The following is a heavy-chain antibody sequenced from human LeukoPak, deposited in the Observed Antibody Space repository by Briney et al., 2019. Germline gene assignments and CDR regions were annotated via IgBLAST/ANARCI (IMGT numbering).Heavy chain of an antibody. CDR3: ARDSPDILTGYYYLDYYYMDV. V-gene: IGHV3-48*03. Sequence: GGSLRLSCAASGFTFSSYEMNWVRQAPGKGLEWVSYISNSGSTIYYTDSVKGRFTISRDNSKNTLYLQMNSLRAEDTAVYYCARDSPDILTGYYYLDYYYMDVWGKGTTVTVSS. CDR1: GFTFSSYE. D-gene: IGHD3-9*01. J-gene: IGHJ6*03. CDR2: ISNSGSTI.